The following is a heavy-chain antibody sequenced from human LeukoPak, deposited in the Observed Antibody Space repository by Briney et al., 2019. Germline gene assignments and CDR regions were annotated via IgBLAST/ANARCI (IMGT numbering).Heavy chain of an antibody. Sequence: SQTLSLTCAISGDSVSRNTAGWNWIRQSPSRGLEWLGRTYYRSKWYSDFAPSVRNRITINPDTSKNQFSLQLNSVTPEDTAVYYCARAVRGVIIGERGFDPWGQGTLVTVSS. D-gene: IGHD3-10*02. CDR3: ARAVRGVIIGERGFDP. J-gene: IGHJ5*02. CDR1: GDSVSRNTAG. V-gene: IGHV6-1*01. CDR2: TYYRSKWYS.